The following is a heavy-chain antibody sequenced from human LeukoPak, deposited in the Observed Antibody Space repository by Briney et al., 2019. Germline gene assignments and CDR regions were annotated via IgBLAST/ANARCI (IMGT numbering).Heavy chain of an antibody. CDR3: ARVASGSWNWFDP. V-gene: IGHV3-74*01. D-gene: IGHD1-26*01. Sequence: GGSLRLSCVASGFTFSSYWMHWVRQAPGKGLVWVSRINTDGGTTTYADSVKGRFTISRDNAKSTLYLQRSSLRAEDTAMYYCARVASGSWNWFDPWGQGTLVTVSS. CDR2: INTDGGTT. CDR1: GFTFSSYW. J-gene: IGHJ5*02.